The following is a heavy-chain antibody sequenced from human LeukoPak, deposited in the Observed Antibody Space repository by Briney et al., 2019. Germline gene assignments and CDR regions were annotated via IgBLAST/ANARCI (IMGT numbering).Heavy chain of an antibody. Sequence: GGSLRLSCAASGFTFSSCGMHWVRQAPGKGLEWVAFIRYDGRNKYYADSVKGRFTISRDNSKNTLYLQMNSLRAEDTAVYYCARTNVFSGGFPGHVDYWGQGTLVTVSS. CDR1: GFTFSSCG. CDR3: ARTNVFSGGFPGHVDY. CDR2: IRYDGRNK. D-gene: IGHD2-15*01. J-gene: IGHJ4*02. V-gene: IGHV3-30*02.